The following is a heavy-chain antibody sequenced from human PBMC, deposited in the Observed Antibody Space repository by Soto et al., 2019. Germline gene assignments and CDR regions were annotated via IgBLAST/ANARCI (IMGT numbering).Heavy chain of an antibody. V-gene: IGHV3-33*01. CDR2: IWYDGTKT. CDR3: ASEDYDPTDDEGRGLDF. CDR1: GITFRSYD. Sequence: QVQLVESGGGVVQTGRSLRLSCSASGITFRSYDMHWVRQAPGKGLEWVAIIWYDGTKTYYADSVKGRFTVSCDNSKNTLYLQINTLRAEDTAVYFFASEDYDPTDDEGRGLDFWGQVTQVAVSS. J-gene: IGHJ4*02. D-gene: IGHD3-16*01.